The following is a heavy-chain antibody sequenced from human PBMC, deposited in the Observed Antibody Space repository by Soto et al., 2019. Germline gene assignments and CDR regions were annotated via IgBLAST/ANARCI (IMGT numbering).Heavy chain of an antibody. Sequence: QVQLQESGPGLVKPSGTLSLTCAVSGGSISSTSWWSWVRQPPGKGLEWIGEIHHDGSSNYNPSLKSRVTISVDKSKNQFSLKVNSVTAADTAVYYCARKWFGEPHKVDYWDQGSLVTVSS. CDR3: ARKWFGEPHKVDY. V-gene: IGHV4-4*02. D-gene: IGHD3-10*01. J-gene: IGHJ4*02. CDR1: GGSISSTSW. CDR2: IHHDGSS.